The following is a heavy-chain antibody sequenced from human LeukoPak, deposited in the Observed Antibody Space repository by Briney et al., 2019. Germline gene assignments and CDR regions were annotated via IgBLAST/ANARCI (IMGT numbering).Heavy chain of an antibody. Sequence: SETLSLTCTVSGGSISSGGYYWSWIRQHPGKGLEWIGYIYYSGSTYYNPSLKSRVTISVDTSKSQFSLKLSSVTAADTAVYYCARYRQLRFLECCYFDYWGQGTLVTVSS. J-gene: IGHJ4*02. CDR2: IYYSGST. CDR3: ARYRQLRFLECCYFDY. D-gene: IGHD3-3*01. CDR1: GGSISSGGYY. V-gene: IGHV4-31*03.